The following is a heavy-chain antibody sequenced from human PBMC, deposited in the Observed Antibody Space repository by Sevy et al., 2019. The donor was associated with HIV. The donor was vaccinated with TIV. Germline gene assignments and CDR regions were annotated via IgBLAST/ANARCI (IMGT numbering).Heavy chain of an antibody. V-gene: IGHV3-23*01. CDR1: GFTFSIYT. J-gene: IGHJ4*02. CDR3: AREECTVPHDY. D-gene: IGHD2-8*02. CDR2: FCFGGGTI. Sequence: GGSLRLSCAASGFTFSIYTMSWVRQAPGKGLEWVSTFCFGGGTIHYADSVKGRFTISRDNSKNTLYLQMNSLRADDTAVYYCAREECTVPHDYWGQGTLVTVSS.